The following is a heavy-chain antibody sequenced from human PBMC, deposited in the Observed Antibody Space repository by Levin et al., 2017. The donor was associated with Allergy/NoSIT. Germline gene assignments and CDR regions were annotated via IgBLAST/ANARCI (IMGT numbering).Heavy chain of an antibody. CDR2: ISDSGDKT. D-gene: IGHD2-2*01. J-gene: IGHJ4*02. CDR1: GFAFSTYA. CDR3: ATKEWQIVRLPAHY. V-gene: IGHV3-23*01. Sequence: GGSLRLSCAASGFAFSTYAMNWVRQAPGKGLEWVSAISDSGDKTYYADSVMGRFTVSRDNSKNTLYLQMNSLRAEDTAIYYCATKEWQIVRLPAHYWGQGTLVTVSS.